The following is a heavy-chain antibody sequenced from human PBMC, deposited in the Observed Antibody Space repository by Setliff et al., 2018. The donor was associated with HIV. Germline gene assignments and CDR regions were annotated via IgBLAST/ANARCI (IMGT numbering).Heavy chain of an antibody. D-gene: IGHD5-12*01. V-gene: IGHV3-7*01. Sequence: GGSLRLSCAASGFTFSSHWMSWIRQAPGKGLEWVASIKQDGSEKYFVDSVKGRFTISRDNAKDSMFLQMNSLRGEDTAVYYCARERWLRSHYYYYMDVWGKGTTVTVSS. CDR1: GFTFSSHW. J-gene: IGHJ6*03. CDR3: ARERWLRSHYYYYMDV. CDR2: IKQDGSEK.